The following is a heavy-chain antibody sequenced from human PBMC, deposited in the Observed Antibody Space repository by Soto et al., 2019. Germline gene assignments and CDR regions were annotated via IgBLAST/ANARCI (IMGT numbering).Heavy chain of an antibody. V-gene: IGHV3-66*01. CDR2: FYSGGDT. D-gene: IGHD6-19*01. J-gene: IGHJ6*02. CDR1: GFAVITNY. CDR3: ASRQWLVPHYYYGMDV. Sequence: EVELVESGGGLVQPGGSLRLSCVASGFAVITNYMNWVRQAPGKGLEWVSAFYSGGDTYYADSVKGRFTISRDNSKNTLFLQMNSLRVEDTAVYYCASRQWLVPHYYYGMDVWGQGTTVTVSS.